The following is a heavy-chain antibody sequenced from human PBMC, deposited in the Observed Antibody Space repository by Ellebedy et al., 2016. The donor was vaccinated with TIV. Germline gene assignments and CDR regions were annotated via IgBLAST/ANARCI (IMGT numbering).Heavy chain of an antibody. Sequence: GEFLKISCTASGFTFSPFAMGWVRQTPGKGLEWVSGMYGSGRGITYSDSVKGRFTISRDNSKNTLYLQMNSLRPEETTIYYCAKDQVAGDGRWVFDIWGQGTMVTVSS. J-gene: IGHJ3*02. CDR1: GFTFSPFA. CDR2: MYGSGRGI. D-gene: IGHD3-16*01. V-gene: IGHV3-23*01. CDR3: AKDQVAGDGRWVFDI.